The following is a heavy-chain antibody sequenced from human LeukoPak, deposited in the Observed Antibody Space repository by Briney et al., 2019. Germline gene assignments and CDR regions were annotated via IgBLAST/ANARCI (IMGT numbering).Heavy chain of an antibody. Sequence: SETLSLTCTVSGVSLSDCYWGWIRHPAGKGLEWIGRIHSIGSTNYSPSLESRVTLSVDTSKNQFSLKLSSVTAADTAVYYCVRDINDDYWSGYPDFWGQGTRVTVSS. J-gene: IGHJ4*02. CDR2: IHSIGST. V-gene: IGHV4-4*07. CDR3: VRDINDDYWSGYPDF. D-gene: IGHD3-3*01. CDR1: GVSLSDCY.